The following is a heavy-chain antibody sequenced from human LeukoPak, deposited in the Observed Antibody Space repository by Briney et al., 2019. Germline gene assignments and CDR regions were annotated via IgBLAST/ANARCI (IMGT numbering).Heavy chain of an antibody. CDR3: ARVGSYYDLSY. CDR2: ISSSSSTI. D-gene: IGHD1-26*01. Sequence: GGSLRLSCVASGFSFSSYAMNWVRQAPGKGLEWVSYISSSSSTIYYADSVKGRFTISRDNAKNSLYVQMNSLRDEDSAVYYCARVGSYYDLSYWGQGTLVTVSS. V-gene: IGHV3-48*02. CDR1: GFSFSSYA. J-gene: IGHJ4*02.